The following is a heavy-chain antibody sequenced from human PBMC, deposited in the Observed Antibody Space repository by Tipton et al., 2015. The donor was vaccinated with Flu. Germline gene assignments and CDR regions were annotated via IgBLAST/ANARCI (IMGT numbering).Heavy chain of an antibody. V-gene: IGHV4-30-2*01. Sequence: LRLSCAVSGGSISSGGYSWSWIRQPPGKGLEWIGYIYHSGSTYYNPSLKSRVTISVDKSKNQFSLKLSSVTAADTAVYYCARCPGVRGDHDAFDIWGQGTTVTVSS. CDR2: IYHSGST. CDR3: ARCPGVRGDHDAFDI. D-gene: IGHD3-10*01. J-gene: IGHJ3*02. CDR1: GGSISSGGYS.